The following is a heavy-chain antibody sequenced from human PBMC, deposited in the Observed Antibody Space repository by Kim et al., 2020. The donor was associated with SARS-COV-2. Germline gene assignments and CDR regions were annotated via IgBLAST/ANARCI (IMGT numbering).Heavy chain of an antibody. D-gene: IGHD3-16*01. J-gene: IGHJ5*02. CDR2: ST. V-gene: IGHV4-31*02. CDR3: ARIWGWRFDP. Sequence: STYYNPSLKSRVTISVDTSKNQFSLKLSSVTAADTAVYYCARIWGWRFDPWGQGTLVTVSS.